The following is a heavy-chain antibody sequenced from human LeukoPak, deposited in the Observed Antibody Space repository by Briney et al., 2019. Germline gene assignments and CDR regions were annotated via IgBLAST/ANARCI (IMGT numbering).Heavy chain of an antibody. V-gene: IGHV3-23*01. CDR1: GLRFSSYV. J-gene: IGHJ4*02. CDR2: ISGSSGTI. Sequence: GGSLRLSCAVSGLRFSSYVMTWVRQAPGKGLEWVSVISGSSGTINYADSVKGRFAVSRDNSKNTLYLQMNSLRAEDTAVYYCAKDTHYYGSGSHFDYWGQGTLVTVSS. D-gene: IGHD3-10*01. CDR3: AKDTHYYGSGSHFDY.